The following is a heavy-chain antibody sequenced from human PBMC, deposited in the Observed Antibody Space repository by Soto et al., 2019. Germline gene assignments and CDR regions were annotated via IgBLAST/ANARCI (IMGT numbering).Heavy chain of an antibody. Sequence: PGGSLRLSCAASGFTFSSYGMHWVRQAPGKGLEWVAVISYDGSNKYYADSVKGRFTISRDNSKNTLYLQMNSLRAEDTAVYYCAKLMQQLVYYYYYGMDVWGQGTTVTVSS. CDR1: GFTFSSYG. CDR3: AKLMQQLVYYYYYGMDV. J-gene: IGHJ6*02. CDR2: ISYDGSNK. D-gene: IGHD6-13*01. V-gene: IGHV3-30*18.